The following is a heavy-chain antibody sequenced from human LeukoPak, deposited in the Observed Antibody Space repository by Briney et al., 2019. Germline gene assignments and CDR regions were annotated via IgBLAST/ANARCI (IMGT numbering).Heavy chain of an antibody. CDR3: ARGGEYSSSGMDY. Sequence: PSQTLSLTCTVSGGSISSGGYYWSWIRQPPGKGLEWVGYIYHSGSTYYNPSLKSRVTISVDRSKNQFSLKLSSVTAADTAVYYCARGGEYSSSGMDYWGQGTLVTVSS. CDR2: IYHSGST. V-gene: IGHV4-30-2*01. J-gene: IGHJ4*02. D-gene: IGHD6-6*01. CDR1: GGSISSGGYY.